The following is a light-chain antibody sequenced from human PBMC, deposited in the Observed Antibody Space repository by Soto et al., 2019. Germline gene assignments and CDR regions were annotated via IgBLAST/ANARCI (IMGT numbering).Light chain of an antibody. CDR1: QSVSSY. V-gene: IGKV3-11*01. CDR3: QQRSTWPLT. J-gene: IGKJ4*01. Sequence: EIVLTQSPATLSLSPEERATLSCRASQSVSSYLVWYQQKPGQAPRLLIYDASNRATGIPARFSGSGSGTDFTLTISSLEPKDFAVYHCQQRSTWPLTFGGGTKVEIK. CDR2: DAS.